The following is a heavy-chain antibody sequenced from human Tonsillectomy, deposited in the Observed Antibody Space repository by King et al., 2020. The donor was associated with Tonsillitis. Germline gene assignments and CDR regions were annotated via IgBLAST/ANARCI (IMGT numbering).Heavy chain of an antibody. D-gene: IGHD6-19*01. CDR3: ARDHGTGWDGRYFDY. V-gene: IGHV3-9*01. Sequence: QLVQSGGGLVQPGRSLRLSCAASGFTFDDHAMHWVRQAPGKGLEWVSGISWNSGSIGYADSVTIGYAASVKGRFTISRDNAKNSLFLLMDSLRPDDTAFYYCARDHGTGWDGRYFDYWGQGTLVTVSS. CDR2: ISWNSGSI. CDR1: GFTFDDHA. J-gene: IGHJ4*02.